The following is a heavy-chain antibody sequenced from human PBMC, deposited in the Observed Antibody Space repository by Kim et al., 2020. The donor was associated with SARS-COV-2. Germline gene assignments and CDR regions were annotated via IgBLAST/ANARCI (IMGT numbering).Heavy chain of an antibody. CDR1: GFTFSSYG. J-gene: IGHJ4*02. Sequence: GGSLRLSCAASGFTFSSYGMHWVRQAPGKGLEWVAVISYDGSNKYYADSVKGRFTISRDNSKNTLYLQMNSLRAEDTAVYYCAKEGSSWSYFDYWGQGTLVTVSS. D-gene: IGHD6-13*01. CDR2: ISYDGSNK. CDR3: AKEGSSWSYFDY. V-gene: IGHV3-30*18.